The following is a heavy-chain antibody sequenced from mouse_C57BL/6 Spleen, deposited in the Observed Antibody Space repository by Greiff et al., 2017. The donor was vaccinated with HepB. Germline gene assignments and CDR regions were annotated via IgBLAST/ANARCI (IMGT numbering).Heavy chain of an antibody. D-gene: IGHD2-2*01. V-gene: IGHV1-69*01. Sequence: QVQLQQPGAELVMPGASVKLSCKASGYTFTSYWMHWVKQRPGQGLEWIGEIDPSDSYTNYNQKLKGKSTLTVDKSSSTAYMQLSSLTSEDSAIYYCARWRGYDGGWFAYWGQGTLVTVSA. J-gene: IGHJ3*01. CDR3: ARWRGYDGGWFAY. CDR1: GYTFTSYW. CDR2: IDPSDSYT.